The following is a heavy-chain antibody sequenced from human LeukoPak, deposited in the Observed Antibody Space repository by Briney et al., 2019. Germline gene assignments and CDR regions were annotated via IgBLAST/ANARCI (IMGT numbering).Heavy chain of an antibody. Sequence: PGGSLRLSCAASGFTFSSYWMSWVRQAPGKGLEWVANIKQDGSEKYYVDSVKGRFTISRDNAKNSLYLQMNSLRAEDTAVYYCARVRDYGGKGTEYFQHWGQGTLVTVSS. CDR3: ARVRDYGGKGTEYFQH. J-gene: IGHJ1*01. CDR1: GFTFSSYW. V-gene: IGHV3-7*04. D-gene: IGHD4-23*01. CDR2: IKQDGSEK.